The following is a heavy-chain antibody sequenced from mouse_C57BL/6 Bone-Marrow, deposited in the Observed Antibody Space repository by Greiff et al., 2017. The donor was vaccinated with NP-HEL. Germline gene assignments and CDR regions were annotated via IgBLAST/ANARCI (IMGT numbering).Heavy chain of an antibody. D-gene: IGHD1-1*01. J-gene: IGHJ4*01. Sequence: QVHVKQSGPGLVAPSQSLSITCTVSGFSLTSYGVDWVRQSPGKGLEWLGVIWGVGSTNYNSALKSRLSISKDNSKSQVFLKMNSLQTDDTAMYYCASGFYYPYAMDYWGQGTSVTVSS. V-gene: IGHV2-6*01. CDR3: ASGFYYPYAMDY. CDR1: GFSLTSYG. CDR2: IWGVGST.